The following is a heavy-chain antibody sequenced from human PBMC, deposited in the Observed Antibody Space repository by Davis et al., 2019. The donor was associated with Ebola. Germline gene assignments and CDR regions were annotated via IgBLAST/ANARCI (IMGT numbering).Heavy chain of an antibody. CDR1: GGSINNYY. CDR3: ARGGVRWHFDY. Sequence: SETLSLTCTVSGGSINNYYWSWIRQPPWKGLEWIGYIYSSGTTNCNSSLKSRVTISVDTSKNQFSLKLTSVTAADTAVYYCARGGVRWHFDYWGQGTLVTVSS. J-gene: IGHJ4*02. CDR2: IYSSGTT. V-gene: IGHV4-59*12. D-gene: IGHD5-24*01.